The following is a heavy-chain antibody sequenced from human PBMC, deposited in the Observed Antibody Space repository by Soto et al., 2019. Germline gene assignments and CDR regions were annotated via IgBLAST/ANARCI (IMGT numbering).Heavy chain of an antibody. CDR3: AREWNYDFWSGYYQRGYYGMDV. D-gene: IGHD3-3*01. Sequence: SETLSLTCTVSGGSISSYYWSWIRQPAGKGLEWIGRIYTSGSTNYNPSLKSRVTMSVDTSKNQFSLKLSSVTAADTAVYYCAREWNYDFWSGYYQRGYYGMDVWGQGTTVTVSS. CDR2: IYTSGST. V-gene: IGHV4-4*07. CDR1: GGSISSYY. J-gene: IGHJ6*02.